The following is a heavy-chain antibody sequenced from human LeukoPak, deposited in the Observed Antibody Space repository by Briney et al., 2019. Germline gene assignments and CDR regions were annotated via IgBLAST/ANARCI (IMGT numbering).Heavy chain of an antibody. CDR1: GFSFDDYG. CDR3: AKEAGIVVVTAYIDY. J-gene: IGHJ4*02. D-gene: IGHD2-21*02. V-gene: IGHV3-20*04. CDR2: INWNGGST. Sequence: GGSLRLSCAASGFSFDDYGMSWVRQAPGKGLEWVSGINWNGGSTGYADSVKGRFTISRDNAKNSLYLQMNSLRAEDTAVYYCAKEAGIVVVTAYIDYWGQGTLVTVSS.